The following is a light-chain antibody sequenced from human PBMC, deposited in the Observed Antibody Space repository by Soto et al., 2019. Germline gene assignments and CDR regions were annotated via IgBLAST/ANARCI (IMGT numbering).Light chain of an antibody. CDR2: GAS. CDR1: QSVSSN. J-gene: IGKJ1*01. V-gene: IGKV3-15*01. Sequence: EIVMTQSPATLSVSPGERPTLSCRASQSVSSNLAWYQQKPGQAPSLLIYGASTRATGIPARFSGSGSGTDFTLTISSLQSEDFAVYYCQQYNNWPRTFGQGTKVDIK. CDR3: QQYNNWPRT.